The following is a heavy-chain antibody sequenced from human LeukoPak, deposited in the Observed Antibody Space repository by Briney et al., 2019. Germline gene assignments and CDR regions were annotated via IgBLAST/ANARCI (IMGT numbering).Heavy chain of an antibody. D-gene: IGHD2-2*01. Sequence: SETLSLTCTVSGGSISSSNYYWGWIRQPPGKGLEWIGSIYYSGSTYYNPSLKSRVTISVDTSKNQFSLKLSSVTAADTAVYYCARGVPAAKASWFDPWGQGTLVTVSS. CDR3: ARGVPAAKASWFDP. CDR2: IYYSGST. V-gene: IGHV4-39*07. CDR1: GGSISSSNYY. J-gene: IGHJ5*02.